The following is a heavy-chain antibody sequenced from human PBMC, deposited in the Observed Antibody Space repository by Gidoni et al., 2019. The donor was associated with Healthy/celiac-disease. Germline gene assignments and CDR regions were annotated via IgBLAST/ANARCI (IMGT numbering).Heavy chain of an antibody. CDR3: ARCYYYGSGIRRGYFDL. J-gene: IGHJ2*01. V-gene: IGHV1-69*01. CDR1: GGTFSSYA. Sequence: QVQLVQSGAEVKQPGSSVKVSCKASGGTFSSYAISWVRQAPGQGLECMGVISPILGTANDEQKFQGRVTITADESTSTAYMELSSLRSEDTAGYYCARCYYYGSGIRRGYFDLWGRGTLVTVSS. D-gene: IGHD3-10*01. CDR2: ISPILGTA.